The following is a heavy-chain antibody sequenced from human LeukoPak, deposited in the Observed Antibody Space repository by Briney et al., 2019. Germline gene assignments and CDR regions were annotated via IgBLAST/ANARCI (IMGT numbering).Heavy chain of an antibody. J-gene: IGHJ4*02. V-gene: IGHV1-2*02. CDR1: GYTFTGYY. CDR2: INRNSGGT. D-gene: IGHD2-2*01. Sequence: ASVKVSCKASGYTFTGYYMHWVRQAPGQGLEWMGWINRNSGGTNYAQKFQGRVTMTRDTSISTAYMELSRLRYDDTAVYYCARALRIVVGPAAMGLGYWGQGTRVTVSS. CDR3: ARALRIVVGPAAMGLGY.